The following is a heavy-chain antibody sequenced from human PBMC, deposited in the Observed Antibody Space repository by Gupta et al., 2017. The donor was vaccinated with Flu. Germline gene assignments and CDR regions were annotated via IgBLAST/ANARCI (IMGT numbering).Heavy chain of an antibody. V-gene: IGHV3-9*01. CDR2: ISWNSGSI. CDR1: GFTFDDYA. Sequence: EVQLVESGGGLVQPGRSLRLSCAASGFTFDDYAMHWVRQAPGKGLEWVSGISWNSGSIGYADSVKGRFTISRDNAKNSLYLQMNSLRAEDTALYYCAKDRWELPEGAFDIWGQGTMVTVSS. D-gene: IGHD1-26*01. CDR3: AKDRWELPEGAFDI. J-gene: IGHJ3*02.